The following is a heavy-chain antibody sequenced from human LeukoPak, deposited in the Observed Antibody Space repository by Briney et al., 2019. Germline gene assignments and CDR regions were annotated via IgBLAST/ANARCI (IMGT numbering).Heavy chain of an antibody. CDR3: ARGAYDFWSGYYPLDY. CDR2: IYYSGST. CDR1: GGSISSGDYY. J-gene: IGHJ4*02. Sequence: SETLSLTCTVSGGSISSGDYYWSWIRQPPGKGLEWIGYIYYSGSTYYNPSLKSRVTISVDTSKNQFSLKLSSETAADTAVYYCARGAYDFWSGYYPLDYWGQGTLVTVSS. D-gene: IGHD3-3*01. V-gene: IGHV4-30-4*08.